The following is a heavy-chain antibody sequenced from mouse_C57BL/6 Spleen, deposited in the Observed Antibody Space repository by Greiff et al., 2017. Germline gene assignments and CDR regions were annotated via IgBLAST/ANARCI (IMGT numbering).Heavy chain of an antibody. J-gene: IGHJ2*01. Sequence: VQLQQSGAELVRPGASVKLSCTASGFNIKDDYMHWVKQRPEQGLEWIGWIAPENGDTEDASKFQGKATITAATSSNTAYLQLSSLTSEDTAVYYCTTEITAVGYWGQGTTLTVSS. CDR1: GFNIKDDY. D-gene: IGHD1-1*01. CDR3: TTEITAVGY. CDR2: IAPENGDT. V-gene: IGHV14-4*01.